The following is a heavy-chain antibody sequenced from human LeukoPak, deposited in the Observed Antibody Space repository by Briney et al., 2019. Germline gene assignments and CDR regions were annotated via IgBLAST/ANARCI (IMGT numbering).Heavy chain of an antibody. J-gene: IGHJ4*02. V-gene: IGHV3-23*01. CDR1: GFMFDDYA. CDR3: AQDSQTDFYSGSG. D-gene: IGHD1-26*01. Sequence: GGSLRLSCAASGFMFDDYAMYWVRQTPGKGLEWVSAISGDGDSTYYADSVKGRFTISRDNSKNTLYLQMNSLRAEDTAVYYCAQDSQTDFYSGSGWGQGTLVTVSS. CDR2: ISGDGDST.